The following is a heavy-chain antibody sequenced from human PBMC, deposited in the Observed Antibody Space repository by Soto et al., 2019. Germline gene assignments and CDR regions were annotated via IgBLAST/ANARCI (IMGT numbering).Heavy chain of an antibody. V-gene: IGHV1-69*06. Sequence: AASVKVSCKASGGTFSSYAISWVRQAPGQGLEWMGGIIPIFGTANYAQKFQGRVTITADKSTSTAYMELSSLRSEDTAVYYCARDPYYYDSSGYSVYGMDVWGQGTTVTVSS. J-gene: IGHJ6*02. CDR3: ARDPYYYDSSGYSVYGMDV. CDR2: IIPIFGTA. CDR1: GGTFSSYA. D-gene: IGHD3-22*01.